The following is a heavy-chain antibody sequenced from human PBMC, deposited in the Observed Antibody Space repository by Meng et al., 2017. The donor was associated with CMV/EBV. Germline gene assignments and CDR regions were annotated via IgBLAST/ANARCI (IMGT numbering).Heavy chain of an antibody. J-gene: IGHJ4*02. CDR1: GFTFSSYG. D-gene: IGHD1-26*01. Sequence: GGSLRLSCAASGFTFSSYGMHWVRQAPGEGLEWVAFIRYDGSNKYYADSVKGRFTIARDNSKNTLYLQMNSLRAEDTAVYYCAKERGWELLGLFDYWGQGTLVTVSS. CDR3: AKERGWELLGLFDY. CDR2: IRYDGSNK. V-gene: IGHV3-30*02.